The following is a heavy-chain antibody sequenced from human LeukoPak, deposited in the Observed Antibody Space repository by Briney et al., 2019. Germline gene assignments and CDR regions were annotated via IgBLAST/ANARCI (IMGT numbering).Heavy chain of an antibody. CDR2: ISSSSSYI. V-gene: IGHV3-21*04. CDR3: AKGSLNDFWSGYYFDY. J-gene: IGHJ4*02. CDR1: GFTFSSYS. Sequence: GGSLRLSCAASGFTFSSYSMNWVRQAPGKGLEWVSSISSSSSYIYYADSVKGRFTISRDNAKNSLYLQMNSLRAEDTAVYYCAKGSLNDFWSGYYFDYWGQGTLVTVSS. D-gene: IGHD3-3*01.